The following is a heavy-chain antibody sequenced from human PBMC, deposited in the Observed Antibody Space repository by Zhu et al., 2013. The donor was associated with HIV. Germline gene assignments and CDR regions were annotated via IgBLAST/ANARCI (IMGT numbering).Heavy chain of an antibody. V-gene: IGHV1-69*12. CDR2: FIPISGTA. J-gene: IGHJ5*02. D-gene: IGHD3-10*01. CDR1: GGAFSNFV. Sequence: QVHLVQSGAEVKKPGSSVKVSCKASGGAFSNFVITWVRQAPGQGLEWLGGFIPISGTAHYSRLSQGRFTATADESTSTAYMELSNLTPDDTAVYYCARVTLIRGAFSFDPWGQGTLVTVSS. CDR3: ARVTLIRGAFSFDP.